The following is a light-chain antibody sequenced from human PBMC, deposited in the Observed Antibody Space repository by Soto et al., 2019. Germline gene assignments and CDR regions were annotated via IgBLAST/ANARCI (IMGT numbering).Light chain of an antibody. CDR3: CSYARTTHV. CDR1: TSDIGGYKY. Sequence: QSVLTQPPSVSGSPGQSVTISCTGTTSDIGGYKYVSWHQQLPGKAPKLMIFDVTKRPSGVPDRFSGSNSGNTASLTISGLQAEDEAIYYCCSYARTTHVFGTGTKLTVL. V-gene: IGLV2-11*01. CDR2: DVT. J-gene: IGLJ1*01.